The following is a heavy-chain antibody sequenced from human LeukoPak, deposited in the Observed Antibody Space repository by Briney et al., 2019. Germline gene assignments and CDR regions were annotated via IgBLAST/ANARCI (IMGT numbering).Heavy chain of an antibody. J-gene: IGHJ4*02. Sequence: GGSLRLSCAASGLTFSSYWMHWVRQAPGRGLVWVSRINGDGSGTSYADSVKGRFTVSRDNAKNTLYLQMNSLRAEDTAVYYCANTPSDSSGYYYFDYWGQGTLVTVSS. CDR1: GLTFSSYW. D-gene: IGHD3-22*01. CDR3: ANTPSDSSGYYYFDY. CDR2: INGDGSGT. V-gene: IGHV3-74*01.